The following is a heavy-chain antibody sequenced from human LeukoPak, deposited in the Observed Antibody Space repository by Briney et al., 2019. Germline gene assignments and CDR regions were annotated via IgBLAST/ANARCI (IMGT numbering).Heavy chain of an antibody. CDR2: ISSSSSYI. J-gene: IGHJ6*03. Sequence: GGSLRLSCAASGFTFSSYSMNWVRQAPGKGLEWVSSISSSSSYIYYADSVKGRFTISRDNARNSLYLQMNSLRAEDTAVYYCASGTTVTTAYYYMDVWGKGTTVTVSS. V-gene: IGHV3-21*01. D-gene: IGHD4-17*01. CDR1: GFTFSSYS. CDR3: ASGTTVTTAYYYMDV.